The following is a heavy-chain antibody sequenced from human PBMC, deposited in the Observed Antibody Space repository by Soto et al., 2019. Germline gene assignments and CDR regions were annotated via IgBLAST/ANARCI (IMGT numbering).Heavy chain of an antibody. Sequence: ASLKVSCKASNDSLSSHFIHWVRQAPVEGLEWMGIINPGPNSASCSKEFQGRLTLTSDMPSRTVYMQLSNLRSDDTAVYYCAGASSRVSSVVEAYWGQGTLVNVSS. CDR2: INPGPNSA. CDR3: AGASSRVSSVVEAY. J-gene: IGHJ4*02. CDR1: NDSLSSHF. V-gene: IGHV1-46*01. D-gene: IGHD2-15*01.